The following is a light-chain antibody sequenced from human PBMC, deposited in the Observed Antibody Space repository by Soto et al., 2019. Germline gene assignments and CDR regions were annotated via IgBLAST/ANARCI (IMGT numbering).Light chain of an antibody. Sequence: QSVLTQSPSASASLGASVNLTCTLSSGHRNYAVAWHQQQPEKGPRYLMKVNTDGSHSKGDGIPDRFSGSSSGAERYLIISSLQSEDEADYYCQTWGADTLVFGTGTKVTVL. CDR1: SGHRNYA. J-gene: IGLJ1*01. CDR3: QTWGADTLV. CDR2: VNTDGSH. V-gene: IGLV4-69*01.